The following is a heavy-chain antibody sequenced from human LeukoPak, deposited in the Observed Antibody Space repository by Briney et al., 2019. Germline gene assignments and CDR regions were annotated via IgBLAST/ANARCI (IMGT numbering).Heavy chain of an antibody. CDR3: ARDVGASAPDAFDI. CDR2: ISSSSNYI. D-gene: IGHD1-26*01. Sequence: PGGSLRLSCAASGFTFSPYNMNWVRQAPGKGLEWVSSISSSSNYIYYADSVKGRFTISRDNAKNSLYLQMNSLRAEDTDVYYCARDVGASAPDAFDIWGQGTMVTVSS. V-gene: IGHV3-21*01. J-gene: IGHJ3*02. CDR1: GFTFSPYN.